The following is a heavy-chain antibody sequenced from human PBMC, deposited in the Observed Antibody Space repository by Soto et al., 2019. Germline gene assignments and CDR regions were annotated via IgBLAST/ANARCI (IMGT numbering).Heavy chain of an antibody. D-gene: IGHD3-10*01. CDR1: GFTFSNFG. V-gene: IGHV3-33*01. CDR2: IWHDGKNK. CDR3: GRAPGQEEAMDY. J-gene: IGHJ4*02. Sequence: QVQVVESGGGVVQPGRSLRLSCAASGFTFSNFGMHWVRQAPGKGLEWVAVIWHDGKNKYYADSAEGRFTISRDNSKNTLYLKLNSLRAEDTAVFYCGRAPGQEEAMDYGGQEPLVTVSS.